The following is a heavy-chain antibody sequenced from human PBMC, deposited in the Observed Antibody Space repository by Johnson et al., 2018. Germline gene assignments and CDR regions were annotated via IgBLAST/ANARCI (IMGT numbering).Heavy chain of an antibody. CDR3: ARVNSRAYCGVGVSANPCSQGHAFDI. D-gene: IGHD2-21*01. Sequence: EVQLVESGGGLVKPGGSLRLSCAASGFTFSSYSMNWVRQAPGKGLEWVSSISSSSSYIYYADSVKGRFTISRDNAKNSLYLQMNSLRAEDTAVYYCARVNSRAYCGVGVSANPCSQGHAFDIWGQGTMVTVSS. J-gene: IGHJ3*02. V-gene: IGHV3-21*01. CDR2: ISSSSSYI. CDR1: GFTFSSYS.